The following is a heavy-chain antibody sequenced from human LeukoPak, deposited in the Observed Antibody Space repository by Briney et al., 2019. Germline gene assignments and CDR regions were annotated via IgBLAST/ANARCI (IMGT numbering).Heavy chain of an antibody. CDR1: GYSFTTYW. D-gene: IGHD4-11*01. CDR2: IDPSDSYI. V-gene: IGHV5-10-1*01. CDR3: ARQGGTVTYYYYAMDV. Sequence: GESLKISCKGSGYSFTTYWINWVRQMPGKGLEWMGRIDPSDSYIKYSPSFQGLVTISADKSISTAYLQWNSLKASDTALYFCARQGGTVTYYYYAMDVWGQGTSVTVSS. J-gene: IGHJ6*02.